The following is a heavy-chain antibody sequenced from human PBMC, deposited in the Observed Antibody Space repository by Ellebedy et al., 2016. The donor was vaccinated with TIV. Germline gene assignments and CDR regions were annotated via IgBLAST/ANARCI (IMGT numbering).Heavy chain of an antibody. Sequence: ASVKVSCKGLGFTFSNYGISWVRQAPGQGLEWMGWISAYNGNTKYAQKLQGRVTMTTDTSTSTSSMELSRLRADDTAVYYCARCFDILTGYYIRDRRMWFDPWGQGTLVTVSS. CDR1: GFTFSNYG. J-gene: IGHJ5*02. V-gene: IGHV1-18*01. CDR2: ISAYNGNT. CDR3: ARCFDILTGYYIRDRRMWFDP. D-gene: IGHD3-9*01.